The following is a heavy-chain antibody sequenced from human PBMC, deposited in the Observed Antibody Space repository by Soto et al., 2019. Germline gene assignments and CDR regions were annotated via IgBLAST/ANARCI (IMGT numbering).Heavy chain of an antibody. CDR2: ISGSGGST. J-gene: IGHJ3*02. V-gene: IGHV3-23*01. CDR3: VKAGLGSDAFDI. CDR1: GFTFSSYA. Sequence: GGSLRLSCAASGFTFSSYAMSWVRQAPGKGLEWVSAISGSGGSTYYADSVKGRFTISRDNSKNTLYLQMNSLRAEDTAVYYCVKAGLGSDAFDIWGPGTMVTVSS. D-gene: IGHD1-26*01.